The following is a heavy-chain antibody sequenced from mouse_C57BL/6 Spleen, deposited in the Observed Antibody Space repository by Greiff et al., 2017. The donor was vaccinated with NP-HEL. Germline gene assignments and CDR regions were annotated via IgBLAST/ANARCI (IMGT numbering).Heavy chain of an antibody. CDR1: GFTFSSYA. Sequence: EVKVEESGEGLVKPGGSLKLSCAASGFTFSSYAMSWVRQTPEKRLEWVAYISSGGDYIYYADTVKGRFTISRDNARNTLYLQMSSLKSEDTAMYYCTREDYDRGVFAYWGQGTLVTVSA. J-gene: IGHJ3*01. D-gene: IGHD2-4*01. CDR3: TREDYDRGVFAY. V-gene: IGHV5-9-1*02. CDR2: ISSGGDYI.